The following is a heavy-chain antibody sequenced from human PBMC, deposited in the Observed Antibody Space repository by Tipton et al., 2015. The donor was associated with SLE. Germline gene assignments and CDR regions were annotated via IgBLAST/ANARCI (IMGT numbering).Heavy chain of an antibody. CDR3: ARFDYSNWDDY. CDR2: IYYSGST. V-gene: IGHV4-31*03. CDR1: GGSISSGSYY. D-gene: IGHD4-11*01. Sequence: TLSLTCTVSGGSISSGSYYWSWIRQPAGKGLEWIGYIYYSGSTYYNPSLQSRLTMSVDTSRNQFSLKLTSVTAADTAVYFCARFDYSNWDDYWGQGTLVTVSS. J-gene: IGHJ4*02.